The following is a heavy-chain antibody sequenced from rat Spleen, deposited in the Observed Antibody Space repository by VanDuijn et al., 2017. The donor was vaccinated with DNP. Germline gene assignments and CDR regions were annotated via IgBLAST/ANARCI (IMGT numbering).Heavy chain of an antibody. CDR2: ILYDGSRT. CDR3: ATHHTTGDFDY. Sequence: EVQLVESGGGVVQPGKSLKLSCVASGFTFSEYNMAWVRQAPKKGLEWVATILYDGSRTYYRDSVKGRFTISRDNAKSTLYLQMDSLRSEDAATYYCATHHTTGDFDYWGQGVMVTVSS. D-gene: IGHD1-7*01. CDR1: GFTFSEYN. J-gene: IGHJ2*01. V-gene: IGHV5S10*01.